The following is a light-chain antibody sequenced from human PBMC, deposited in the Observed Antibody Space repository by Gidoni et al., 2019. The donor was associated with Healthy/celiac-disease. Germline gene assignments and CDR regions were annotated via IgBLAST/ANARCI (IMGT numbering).Light chain of an antibody. CDR3: QQYNNWPLWT. V-gene: IGKV3-15*01. J-gene: IGKJ1*01. CDR2: GAS. CDR1: QSVSSN. Sequence: EILMTQSRATLSVSPGGRATLSCRASQSVSSNLAWYQQKPGQAPRLLIYGASTRATGIPARFSGSGSGTEFTLTISSLQSEDFAVYYCQQYNNWPLWTFGQGTKVEIK.